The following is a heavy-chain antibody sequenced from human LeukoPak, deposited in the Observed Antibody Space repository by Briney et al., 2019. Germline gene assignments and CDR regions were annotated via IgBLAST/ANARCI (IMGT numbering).Heavy chain of an antibody. CDR3: ATYNWNFLNDY. J-gene: IGHJ4*02. D-gene: IGHD1-7*01. CDR1: GFTFSSYW. Sequence: PGGSLRLSGAASGFTFSSYWIYWVRQVPGGGPVWVSGINGDGRSTKYADSVKGRFTISRDNAKNTLYLQMNSLRAEDTAVYYCATYNWNFLNDYWGQGTLVTVSS. V-gene: IGHV3-74*03. CDR2: INGDGRST.